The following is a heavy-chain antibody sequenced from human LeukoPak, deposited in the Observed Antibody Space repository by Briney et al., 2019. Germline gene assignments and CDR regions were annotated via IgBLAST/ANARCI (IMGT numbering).Heavy chain of an antibody. CDR2: ISSSGTTI. Sequence: GGSLRFSCAAYGFTFSTYEINCVRQAPGKGLEWVSYISSSGTTICYADSLKGRFTISRDNAENSVYLQMNSLRAEDTAVYYCARRYFQASGSSYIDYWGQGTLVTVSS. CDR1: GFTFSTYE. V-gene: IGHV3-48*03. J-gene: IGHJ4*02. D-gene: IGHD3-10*01. CDR3: ARRYFQASGSSYIDY.